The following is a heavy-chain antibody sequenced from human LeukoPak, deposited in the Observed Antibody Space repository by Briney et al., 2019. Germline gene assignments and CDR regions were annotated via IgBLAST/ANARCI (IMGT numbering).Heavy chain of an antibody. Sequence: GGSLRLSCAASGFSFGDYSMHWVRQAPGKGLEWVSSISSGSRSIYYADSVKGRFTISRDNAQNSVYLQMNSLRAEDTAVYYCARDHVARWSGYSYYFDHWGQGTLVTVSS. V-gene: IGHV3-21*01. CDR1: GFSFGDYS. CDR3: ARDHVARWSGYSYYFDH. D-gene: IGHD3-3*01. J-gene: IGHJ4*02. CDR2: ISSGSRSI.